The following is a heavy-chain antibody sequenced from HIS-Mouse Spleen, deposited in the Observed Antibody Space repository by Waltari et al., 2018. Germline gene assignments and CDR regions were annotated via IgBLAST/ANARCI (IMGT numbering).Heavy chain of an antibody. D-gene: IGHD6-13*01. V-gene: IGHV4-39*07. Sequence: QLQLQESGPGLVKPSETLSLTCTVPGGSITRSSSLRGWIRQPPGKGLEWIGSIYYSGSSYYNPSLKSRVTISVDTSKNQFSLNLSSVTAADTAVYYCAREIPYSSSWYDWYFDLWGRGTLVTVSS. CDR2: IYYSGSS. CDR1: GGSITRSSSL. J-gene: IGHJ2*01. CDR3: AREIPYSSSWYDWYFDL.